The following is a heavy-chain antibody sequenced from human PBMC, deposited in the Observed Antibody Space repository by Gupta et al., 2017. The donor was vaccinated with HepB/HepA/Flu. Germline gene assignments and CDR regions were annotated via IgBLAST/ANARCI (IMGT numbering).Heavy chain of an antibody. Sequence: QVPLVESGGGVVPPGGSLRLSCAASGFSFSSSPIHWVRQAPGQAREWVAVMWYDGSSEYYANSVNGRFTVARDIYKNTQYLQMDNLKAEDTALYYCARVPRFDRWYFDYWGQGTLVTVSS. CDR3: ARVPRFDRWYFDY. V-gene: IGHV3-33*01. J-gene: IGHJ4*02. CDR2: MWYDGSSE. D-gene: IGHD3-9*01. CDR1: GFSFSSSP.